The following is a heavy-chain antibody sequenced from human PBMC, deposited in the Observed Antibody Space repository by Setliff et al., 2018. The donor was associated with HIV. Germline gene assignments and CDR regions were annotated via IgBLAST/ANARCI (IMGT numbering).Heavy chain of an antibody. Sequence: GGSLRLSCAGSGFTFSSHAMSWVRQAPGKGLEWVSFISSSGSYIYYADSVKGRFAISRDNAKNSIHLQMNSLRAEDTAVYYCARNPRPIAAAGFDLDYWGQGTMVTVSS. D-gene: IGHD6-13*01. J-gene: IGHJ4*02. V-gene: IGHV3-21*06. CDR1: GFTFSSHA. CDR2: ISSSGSYI. CDR3: ARNPRPIAAAGFDLDY.